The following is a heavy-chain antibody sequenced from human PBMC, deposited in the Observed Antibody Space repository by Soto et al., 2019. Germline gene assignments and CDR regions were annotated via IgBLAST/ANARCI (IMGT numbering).Heavy chain of an antibody. Sequence: SLKISYKGSGERFSSYWMRWVRQMTGKGLEWMGRIDPSDSYTNYSPSFQGHVTISADKSISTAYLQWSSLKASDTAMYYCARLSGYVDYYYGMDVWGQGTKVTCSS. CDR2: IDPSDSYT. D-gene: IGHD1-1*01. CDR3: ARLSGYVDYYYGMDV. V-gene: IGHV5-10-1*01. J-gene: IGHJ6*02. CDR1: GERFSSYW.